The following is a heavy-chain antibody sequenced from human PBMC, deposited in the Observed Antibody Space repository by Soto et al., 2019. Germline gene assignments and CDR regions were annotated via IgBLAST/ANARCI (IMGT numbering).Heavy chain of an antibody. V-gene: IGHV3-7*04. CDR3: ARAMGTDGWSNHPFAI. J-gene: IGHJ3*02. Sequence: GGSLRLSCAASGFTFSRYWMDWVRQAPREGLEWVATIKHDGSEKYYVDSVKGRFIISRDNAKNSVFLQMNGLRVEDTAVYFCARAMGTDGWSNHPFAIWGQGTMVTVSS. D-gene: IGHD6-19*01. CDR1: GFTFSRYW. CDR2: IKHDGSEK.